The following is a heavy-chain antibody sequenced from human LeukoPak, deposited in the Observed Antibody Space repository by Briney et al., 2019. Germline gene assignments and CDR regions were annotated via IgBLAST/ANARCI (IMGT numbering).Heavy chain of an antibody. J-gene: IGHJ5*02. CDR1: GYTFTSYA. Sequence: GASVKVSCKASGYTFTSYAMHWVRQAPGQRLEWMGWINAGNGNTKYSQKFQGRVTITRDTSASTAYMELSSLRSEDTAVYYCARWYYYGSGSSTNWFDPWGQGTLVTVSS. D-gene: IGHD3-10*01. CDR3: ARWYYYGSGSSTNWFDP. CDR2: INAGNGNT. V-gene: IGHV1-3*01.